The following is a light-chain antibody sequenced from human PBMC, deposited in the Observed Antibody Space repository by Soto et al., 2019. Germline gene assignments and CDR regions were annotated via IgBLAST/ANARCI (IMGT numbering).Light chain of an antibody. J-gene: IGLJ1*01. Sequence: QSVLTQPPSVSGAPGQRVTISCTGSSSNIGAGYDVHWYQQLPGTAPKLLIYGNSNRPSGVPDRFSGSNSGTSASLAITGLQADDDADYYCHSYDSSLSGYVFGTGTKVTVL. CDR1: SSNIGAGYD. CDR2: GNS. V-gene: IGLV1-40*01. CDR3: HSYDSSLSGYV.